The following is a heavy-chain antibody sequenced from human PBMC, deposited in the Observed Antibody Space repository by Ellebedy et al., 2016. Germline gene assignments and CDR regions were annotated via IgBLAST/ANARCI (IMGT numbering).Heavy chain of an antibody. J-gene: IGHJ5*02. V-gene: IGHV1-69*13. D-gene: IGHD6-13*01. CDR2: IIPIFGTA. CDR1: GGTFSSYA. CDR3: ARDYMAAAGTGWFDP. Sequence: SVKVSCXASGGTFSSYAISWVRQAPGQGLEWMGGIIPIFGTANYAQKFQGRVTITADESTSTAYMELSSLRSEDTAVYYCARDYMAAAGTGWFDPWGQGTLVTVSS.